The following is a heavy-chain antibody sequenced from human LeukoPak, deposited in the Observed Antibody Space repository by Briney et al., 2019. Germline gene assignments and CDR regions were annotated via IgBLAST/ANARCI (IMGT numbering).Heavy chain of an antibody. Sequence: SQTLSLTCTVSGGSISSGGYYWSWIRQHPGKGLEWIGYIYYSGSTYYNPSLKSRVTISVDTSKNQFSLKLSSVTAADTAVYYCARGRGWLQVHWYFDLWGRGTLVTVSS. CDR1: GGSISSGGYY. V-gene: IGHV4-31*03. D-gene: IGHD5-12*01. CDR2: IYYSGST. J-gene: IGHJ2*01. CDR3: ARGRGWLQVHWYFDL.